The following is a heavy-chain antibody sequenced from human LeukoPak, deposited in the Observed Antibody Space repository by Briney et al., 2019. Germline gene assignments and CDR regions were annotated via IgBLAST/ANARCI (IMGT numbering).Heavy chain of an antibody. D-gene: IGHD3-3*01. J-gene: IGHJ5*02. CDR2: IKSKTDGGTT. Sequence: PGGSLRLSCAASGFTFSNAWMSWVRQAPGKGLEWVGRIKSKTDGGTTDYAAPVNGRFTISRDDSKNAVWLQMNSLKTEDTAVYYCSWSGLNWFDRWGQGTLVTVSS. CDR3: SWSGLNWFDR. CDR1: GFTFSNAW. V-gene: IGHV3-15*01.